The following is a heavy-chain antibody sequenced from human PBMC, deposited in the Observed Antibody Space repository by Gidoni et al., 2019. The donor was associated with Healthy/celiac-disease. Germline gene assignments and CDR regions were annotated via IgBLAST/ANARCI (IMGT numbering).Heavy chain of an antibody. CDR3: TTDASIVVVPAALGY. J-gene: IGHJ4*02. Sequence: EVQLVESGGGLVKPGGSLRLSCAASGFTCSNAWMSWVRQAPGKGLEWVGRIKSKTDGGTTDYAAPVKGRFTISRDDSKNTLYLQMNSLKTEDTAVYYCTTDASIVVVPAALGYWGQGTLVTVSS. CDR1: GFTCSNAW. V-gene: IGHV3-15*01. D-gene: IGHD2-2*01. CDR2: IKSKTDGGTT.